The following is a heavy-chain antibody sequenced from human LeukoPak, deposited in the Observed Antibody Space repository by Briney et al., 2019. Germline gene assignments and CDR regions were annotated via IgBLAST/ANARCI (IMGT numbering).Heavy chain of an antibody. J-gene: IGHJ4*02. V-gene: IGHV3-23*01. D-gene: IGHD2-2*01. CDR3: AKASLGYCSGATCYYFDS. Sequence: VGSPRLSCAASGFTLSNYAMRWVRAVPGKGLEWVATFSGGVDYTYHAGSVKGRFTISREHSKNTVFLQINSLRAEGPAVYYCAKASLGYCSGATCYYFDSWGQGTLVTVSS. CDR1: GFTLSNYA. CDR2: FSGGVDYT.